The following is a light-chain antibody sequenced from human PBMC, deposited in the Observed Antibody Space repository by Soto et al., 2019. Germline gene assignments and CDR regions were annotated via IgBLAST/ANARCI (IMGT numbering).Light chain of an antibody. CDR3: QQRSNGPPIT. Sequence: EVVLTLSPATLSLSPGERATLSCMASQSVSTYLAWYQQKPGQAPRLLIYGASHRAAGIPARFSGSGFGTDFTLTISSLEPEDAAVYYCQQRSNGPPITFGQGTRLEIK. V-gene: IGKV3-11*01. J-gene: IGKJ5*01. CDR1: QSVSTY. CDR2: GAS.